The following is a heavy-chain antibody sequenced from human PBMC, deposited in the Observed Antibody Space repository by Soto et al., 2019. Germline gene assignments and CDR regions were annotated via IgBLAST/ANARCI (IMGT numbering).Heavy chain of an antibody. CDR1: GFTFSYYY. CDR3: ASRGYCSGGSCHRGWFDP. Sequence: SGGSLRLSCAASGFTFSYYYMSWIRQAPGKGLEWVSYISSSGGTIYYADSVKGRFTISRDNAKNSLYLQMNSLRAEDTAVYYCASRGYCSGGSCHRGWFDPWGQGTLVTVSS. D-gene: IGHD2-15*01. J-gene: IGHJ5*02. CDR2: ISSSGGTI. V-gene: IGHV3-11*01.